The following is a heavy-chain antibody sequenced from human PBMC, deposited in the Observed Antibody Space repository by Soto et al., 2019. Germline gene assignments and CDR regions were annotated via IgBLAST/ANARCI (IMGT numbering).Heavy chain of an antibody. J-gene: IGHJ6*02. D-gene: IGHD3-10*01. Sequence: QVQLVQSGAEVKKPGASVKVSCKASGYTFTSYDINWVRQATGQGLEWMGWMNPNSGNTGYAQKFQGRVTMTRNTSISTAYMELSSLRSEDTAVHYCASYGSGPLHYYYGMDVWGQGTTVTVSS. CDR1: GYTFTSYD. V-gene: IGHV1-8*01. CDR2: MNPNSGNT. CDR3: ASYGSGPLHYYYGMDV.